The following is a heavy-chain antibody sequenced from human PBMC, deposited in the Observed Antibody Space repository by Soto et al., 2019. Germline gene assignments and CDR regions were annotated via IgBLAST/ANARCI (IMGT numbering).Heavy chain of an antibody. CDR2: ISYDGSNK. Sequence: GGSLRLSCAASGFTFSSYGMHWVRQAPGKGLEWVAVISYDGSNKYYADSVKGRFTISRDNSKNTLYLQMNSLRAEDTAVYYCAKTAGNLYYYFDYWGQGTLVTVSS. CDR3: AKTAGNLYYYFDY. CDR1: GFTFSSYG. D-gene: IGHD3-16*01. V-gene: IGHV3-30*18. J-gene: IGHJ4*02.